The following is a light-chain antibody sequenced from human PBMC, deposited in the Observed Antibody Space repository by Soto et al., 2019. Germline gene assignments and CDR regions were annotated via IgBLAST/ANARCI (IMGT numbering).Light chain of an antibody. CDR1: QSLSSNY. CDR2: DIS. V-gene: IGKV3-20*01. CDR3: QQYGGSMT. Sequence: EIVLTQSPCTLSLSPGDTATLSCRASQSLSSNYLAWYQQSPGQAPKLLIYDISSRATGIPDRLSGSGSGTAFSLTITTLDPEDFAVYYCQQYGGSMTFGQGTRLEIE. J-gene: IGKJ5*01.